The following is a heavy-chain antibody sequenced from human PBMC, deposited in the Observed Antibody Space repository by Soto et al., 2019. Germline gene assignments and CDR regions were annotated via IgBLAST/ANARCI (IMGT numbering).Heavy chain of an antibody. CDR3: ARGAGQYDFWSGYPQTYGMDV. Sequence: SVKVSCKASGGTFSSYAISWVRQALGQGLEWMGGIIPIFGTANYAQKFQGRVTITADESTSTAYMELSSLRSEDTAVYYCARGAGQYDFWSGYPQTYGMDVWGQGTTVTVSS. V-gene: IGHV1-69*13. CDR2: IIPIFGTA. D-gene: IGHD3-3*01. J-gene: IGHJ6*02. CDR1: GGTFSSYA.